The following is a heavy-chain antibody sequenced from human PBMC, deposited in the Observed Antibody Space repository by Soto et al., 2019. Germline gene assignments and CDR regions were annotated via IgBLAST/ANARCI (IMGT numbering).Heavy chain of an antibody. Sequence: SETQSLTCAVYGGSFGGYYWRRIRKQPGKGLEWVGEINHSGSTNYNPSLKSRVTISVDTSKNQFSLKLSSVTAADTAVYYCARAVREGSGSSELHLRELSYHPDYWGQGTLVTVSS. J-gene: IGHJ4*02. CDR3: ARAVREGSGSSELHLRELSYHPDY. D-gene: IGHD3-16*02. V-gene: IGHV4-34*01. CDR2: INHSGST. CDR1: GGSFGGYY.